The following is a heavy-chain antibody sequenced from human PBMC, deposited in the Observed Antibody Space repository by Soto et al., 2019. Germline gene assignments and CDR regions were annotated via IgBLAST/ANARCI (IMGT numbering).Heavy chain of an antibody. CDR3: ARPRGYGVFDAYDI. Sequence: GGSLRLSCVASGFTFSTYAMSWVRQAPGKGLEWVSALTPSGGETYYADSVKGRFTISRDNSMNALYLQMNSLRIEDTAVYYCARPRGYGVFDAYDIWGQGTMVTVSS. CDR1: GFTFSTYA. D-gene: IGHD4-17*01. J-gene: IGHJ3*02. CDR2: LTPSGGET. V-gene: IGHV3-23*01.